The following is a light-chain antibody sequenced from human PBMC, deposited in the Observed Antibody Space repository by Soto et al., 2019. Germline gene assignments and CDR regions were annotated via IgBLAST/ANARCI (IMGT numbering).Light chain of an antibody. CDR1: QSISSY. V-gene: IGKV1-39*01. J-gene: IGKJ2*01. Sequence: DIQMTQSPSSLSASVGDRVTITCRASQSISSYLNWYQQKQGKAPKLLIYAASSLQSGVPSRFSGSGSGTDFTLTISSLQPEDFATYYCQQTYNALLRTFGQGTKLEIK. CDR3: QQTYNALLRT. CDR2: AAS.